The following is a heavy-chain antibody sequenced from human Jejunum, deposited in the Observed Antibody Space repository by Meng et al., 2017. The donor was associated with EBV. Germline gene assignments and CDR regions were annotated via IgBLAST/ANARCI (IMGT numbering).Heavy chain of an antibody. CDR2: ITPDGGAT. Sequence: QVQRVRSGAEVKKPGATMKVSCQTSGYNFIDYNIHWVRQAPGQGLEWMGRITPDGGATNYAQNFRDDFLMTRDMSTTTAYLELFSLKSDDTAVYFCARVNDKTNFDFWGQGTLVTVSS. J-gene: IGHJ4*02. V-gene: IGHV1-2*06. CDR1: GYNFIDYN. CDR3: ARVNDKTNFDF.